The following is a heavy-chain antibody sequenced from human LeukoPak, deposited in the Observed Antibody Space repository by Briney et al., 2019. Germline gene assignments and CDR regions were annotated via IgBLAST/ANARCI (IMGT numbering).Heavy chain of an antibody. CDR1: GFTFSSYS. CDR3: AKVSEVYYYGSGSYYSTKYYYYYYMDV. D-gene: IGHD3-10*01. V-gene: IGHV3-21*01. CDR2: ISSSTKNK. J-gene: IGHJ6*03. Sequence: GGSLRLSCAASGFTFSSYSMNWVRQAPGKGLEWVSSISSSTKNKYYADSVKGRFTISRDNAKNSLYLQMNSLRAADTAVYYCAKVSEVYYYGSGSYYSTKYYYYYYMDVWGKGTTVTISS.